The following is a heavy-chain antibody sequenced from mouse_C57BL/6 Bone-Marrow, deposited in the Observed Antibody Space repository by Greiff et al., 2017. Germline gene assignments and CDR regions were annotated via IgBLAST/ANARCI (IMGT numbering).Heavy chain of an antibody. J-gene: IGHJ3*01. CDR2: ILPGSGST. CDR3: ARKGLRLLSEDWFAY. D-gene: IGHD2-10*01. V-gene: IGHV1-9*01. Sequence: QVQLQQSGAELMQPGASVKLSCKATGYTFTGSWIEWVKQRPGHGLEWIGEILPGSGSTNYNEKFKGKATFTADTSSNTAYMQLSSLITEDSAIYYCARKGLRLLSEDWFAYWGQGTLVTVSA. CDR1: GYTFTGSW.